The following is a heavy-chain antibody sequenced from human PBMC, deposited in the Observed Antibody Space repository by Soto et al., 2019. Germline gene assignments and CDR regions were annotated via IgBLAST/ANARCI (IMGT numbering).Heavy chain of an antibody. D-gene: IGHD3-10*01. CDR3: ARDKVPFYGPGSFAY. J-gene: IGHJ4*02. V-gene: IGHV3-74*01. CDR2: ITSDGSDT. Sequence: EVQLVESGGGLVQPGGSLRLSCAASGFTFSSYWMHWVRQAPGKGLVWVSRITSDGSDTTYADSVKGRFTISRDNAKNTLLLQLNSLRAEDMAVYYCARDKVPFYGPGSFAYWGQGTLVTVSS. CDR1: GFTFSSYW.